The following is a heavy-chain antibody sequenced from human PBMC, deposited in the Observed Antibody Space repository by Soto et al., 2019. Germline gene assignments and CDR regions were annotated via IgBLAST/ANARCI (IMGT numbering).Heavy chain of an antibody. CDR3: ARGRYGDY. Sequence: QVHLVQSGAEVKKPGASVKVSCKGSGYTFTSYGITWVRQAPGQGREWMGWISAPNGNTDYAQKLQGRVTVTRDTSTSTAYMELRSLRSDDTAVYYCARGRYGDYWGQGALVTVSS. D-gene: IGHD1-1*01. V-gene: IGHV1-18*01. CDR2: ISAPNGNT. CDR1: GYTFTSYG. J-gene: IGHJ4*02.